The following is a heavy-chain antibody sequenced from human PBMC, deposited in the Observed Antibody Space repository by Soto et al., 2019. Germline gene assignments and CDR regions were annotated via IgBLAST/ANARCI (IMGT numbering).Heavy chain of an antibody. Sequence: ASVKVSCKASGYTFTSYAMHWVRQAPGQRLEWMGWINAGNGNTKYSQKFQGRVTITRDTSASTAYMELSSLRSEDTAVYYCARVHEMGAHFDYWGQGTLVTVSS. V-gene: IGHV1-3*01. J-gene: IGHJ4*02. CDR3: ARVHEMGAHFDY. D-gene: IGHD1-26*01. CDR2: INAGNGNT. CDR1: GYTFTSYA.